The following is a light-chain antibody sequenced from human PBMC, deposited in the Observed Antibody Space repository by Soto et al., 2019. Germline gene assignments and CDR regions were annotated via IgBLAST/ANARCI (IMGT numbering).Light chain of an antibody. V-gene: IGLV2-11*01. CDR1: SSDVGAYNY. Sequence: QSARTQPRSVSGSPGQSVTISCTGSSSDVGAYNYVSWYQQHSGKAPKFMIYDVSKRPSGVPDRFSGSKSGNTASLTISGLQAADEADYYCCSYAGTYSYVFGTGTKVTVL. J-gene: IGLJ1*01. CDR2: DVS. CDR3: CSYAGTYSYV.